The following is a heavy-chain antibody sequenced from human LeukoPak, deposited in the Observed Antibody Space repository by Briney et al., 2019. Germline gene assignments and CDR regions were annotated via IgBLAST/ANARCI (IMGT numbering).Heavy chain of an antibody. CDR1: GFTFSSYA. D-gene: IGHD4-23*01. J-gene: IGHJ4*02. V-gene: IGHV3-23*01. Sequence: GGSLRLSCAASGFTFSSYAMNWVRQTPVKGLEWVSFITGDAGDTSYADSVKGRFTISRDNSKNTLFLQLNSLSAEDTGVYYCARTTGNGHWLIQFWGQGTLVTVSS. CDR2: ITGDAGDT. CDR3: ARTTGNGHWLIQF.